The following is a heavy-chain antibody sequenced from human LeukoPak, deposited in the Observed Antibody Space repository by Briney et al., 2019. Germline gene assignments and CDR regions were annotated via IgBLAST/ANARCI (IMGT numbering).Heavy chain of an antibody. CDR2: IYTSGST. V-gene: IGHV4-4*07. D-gene: IGHD6-13*01. Sequence: PSETLSLTCTVSGGSISSYYWSWIRQPAGKGLEWIGRIYTSGSTNYNPSLKSRVTMSVDTSKNQFSLKLSSVTAADTAVYFCARANGYSSSWFGWFDPWGQGTLVTASS. CDR1: GGSISSYY. CDR3: ARANGYSSSWFGWFDP. J-gene: IGHJ5*02.